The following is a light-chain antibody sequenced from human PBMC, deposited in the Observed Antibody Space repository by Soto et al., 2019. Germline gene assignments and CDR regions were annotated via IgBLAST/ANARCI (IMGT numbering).Light chain of an antibody. J-gene: IGKJ2*01. CDR2: DAS. CDR3: QQYDNLPGYT. CDR1: QDISNY. Sequence: DIQMTQSPSSLSASVGDRVTITCQASQDISNYLNWYQQKPGKAPKLLIYDASNLETGVTSRFSGSGSGTDFTFTISSLQPEDIATYYCQQYDNLPGYTFGQGTKLEIK. V-gene: IGKV1-33*01.